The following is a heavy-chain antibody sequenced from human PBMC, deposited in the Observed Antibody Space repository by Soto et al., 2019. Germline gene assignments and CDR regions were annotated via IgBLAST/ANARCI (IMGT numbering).Heavy chain of an antibody. CDR3: ARGWSRNQPKPSYYGMDV. D-gene: IGHD2-2*01. CDR2: IIPIFGTA. CDR1: GGTFSSYA. V-gene: IGHV1-69*06. Sequence: SVKVSCKASGGTFSSYATSWVRQAPGQGLEWMGGIIPIFGTANYAQKFQGRVTITADKSTSTAYMELSSLRSEDTAVYYCARGWSRNQPKPSYYGMDVWGQGTTVTVS. J-gene: IGHJ6*02.